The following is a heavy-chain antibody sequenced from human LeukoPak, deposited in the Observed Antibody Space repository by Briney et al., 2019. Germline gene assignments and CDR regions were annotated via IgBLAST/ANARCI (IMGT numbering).Heavy chain of an antibody. Sequence: GGSLRLSCTASGFTFSSYWMSWVRQAPGKELEWVANIKQDGSEKYYVDSVKGRFTISRDNAKNSLYLQMNSLRAEDTAVYYCARVTHSSSSDYWGQGTLVTVSS. CDR1: GFTFSSYW. D-gene: IGHD6-6*01. CDR2: IKQDGSEK. V-gene: IGHV3-7*01. CDR3: ARVTHSSSSDY. J-gene: IGHJ4*02.